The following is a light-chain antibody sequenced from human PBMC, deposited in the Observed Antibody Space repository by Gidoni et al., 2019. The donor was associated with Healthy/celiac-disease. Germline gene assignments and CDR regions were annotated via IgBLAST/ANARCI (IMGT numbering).Light chain of an antibody. CDR3: QQLTSYPRT. CDR1: QGISSY. Sequence: DIQLTQSPSFLSASVGDRVTITCRASQGISSYLAWYQQKPGKAPKLLIYAASTLQSGVPSRFSGSGSGTEFTLTISSLQPEAFATYYCQQLTSYPRTFGQGTKVEIK. CDR2: AAS. J-gene: IGKJ1*01. V-gene: IGKV1-9*01.